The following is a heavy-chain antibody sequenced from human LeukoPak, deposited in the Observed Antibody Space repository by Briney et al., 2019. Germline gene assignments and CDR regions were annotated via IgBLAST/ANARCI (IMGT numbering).Heavy chain of an antibody. J-gene: IGHJ6*02. CDR1: GFTFSSYW. CDR2: IKQDGSEK. CDR3: ARVAVTTRYYGMDV. D-gene: IGHD4-17*01. V-gene: IGHV3-7*01. Sequence: GGSLRLSCAASGFTFSSYWMSWVRQAPGKGLEWVANIKQDGSEKYYVDSVKGRFTISRDNAKNLLYLQMNSLRAEDTAVYYCARVAVTTRYYGMDVWGQGTTVTVSS.